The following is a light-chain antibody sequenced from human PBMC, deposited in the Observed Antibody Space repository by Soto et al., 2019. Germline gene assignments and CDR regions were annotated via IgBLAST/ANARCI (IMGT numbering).Light chain of an antibody. CDR1: QSIDKY. Sequence: DIQMTQSPSSLSASVGDRVTITCRASQSIDKYLNWYQQKPGKGPNLLIYAASNLRTGVPSRFSGSGYGTDFTLTISSLLPEDFAIYVCQQSYSTPSLTFGGGTKVEIK. J-gene: IGKJ4*01. V-gene: IGKV1-39*01. CDR3: QQSYSTPSLT. CDR2: AAS.